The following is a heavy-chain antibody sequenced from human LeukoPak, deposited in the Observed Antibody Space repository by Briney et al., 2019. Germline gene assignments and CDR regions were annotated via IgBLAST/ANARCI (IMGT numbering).Heavy chain of an antibody. D-gene: IGHD2-8*01. CDR3: AKDLAGCSDS. CDR2: ITGSGGST. J-gene: IGHJ4*02. CDR1: GFTFSSFP. V-gene: IGHV3-23*01. Sequence: GGSLRLSCAASGFTFSSFPMTWVRLAPGKGLEWVSTITGSGGSTYYAESVKGRFTISRDNSKNTLYLQMNSLRGEDTALYFCAKDLAGCSDSWGQGTLVTVSS.